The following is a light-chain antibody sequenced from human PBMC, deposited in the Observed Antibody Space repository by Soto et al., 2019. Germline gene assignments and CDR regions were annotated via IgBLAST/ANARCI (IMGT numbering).Light chain of an antibody. CDR3: QQRSNWPIN. CDR2: DAS. CDR1: RSVSSY. J-gene: IGKJ5*01. Sequence: EIVMTQSPATLSVSPWERVTLSFRATRSVSSYLAWYQQKPGQAPRLLIYDASSRPTDIPARFSGSGSGTDFTLTISSLEPEDFALYYCQQRSNWPINFGQGTRLEIK. V-gene: IGKV3-11*01.